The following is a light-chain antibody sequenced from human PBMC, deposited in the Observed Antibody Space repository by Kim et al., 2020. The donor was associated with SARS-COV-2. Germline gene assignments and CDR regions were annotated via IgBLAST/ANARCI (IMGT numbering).Light chain of an antibody. CDR2: SNN. CDR1: SSNIGSNT. CDR3: AAWDDSLNGFYV. Sequence: QRVTISCSGSSSNIGSNTVNWYQQLPGTAPKLLIYSNNQRPSGVPDRFSGSKSGTSASLAISGLQSEDEADYYCAAWDDSLNGFYVFGTGTKVTV. V-gene: IGLV1-44*01. J-gene: IGLJ1*01.